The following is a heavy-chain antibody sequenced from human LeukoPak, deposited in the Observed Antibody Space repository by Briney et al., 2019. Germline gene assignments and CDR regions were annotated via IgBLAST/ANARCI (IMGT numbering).Heavy chain of an antibody. CDR3: ARAQTGSSWYYY. Sequence: ASVNASCKASGYTFTGYYMHWVRQAPGQGLEWMGWINPNSGGTNYAQKFQGRVTMTRDTSISTAYMELSRLRSDDTAVYYCARAQTGSSWYYYWGQGTLVTVSS. D-gene: IGHD6-13*01. J-gene: IGHJ4*02. CDR1: GYTFTGYY. CDR2: INPNSGGT. V-gene: IGHV1-2*02.